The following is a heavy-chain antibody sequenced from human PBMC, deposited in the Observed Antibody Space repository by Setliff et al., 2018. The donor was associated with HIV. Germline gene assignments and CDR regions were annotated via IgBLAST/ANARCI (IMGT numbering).Heavy chain of an antibody. Sequence: GGSLRLSCAASGFTFSSYSMNWVRQAPGKGLEWVSYISSSSSTIYYADSVKGRFTISRDNAKNSLYLQMNSLRAEDTAVYYCARDGDDSSGYYCFDYWGQGTLVTVSS. CDR2: ISSSSSTI. J-gene: IGHJ4*02. CDR3: ARDGDDSSGYYCFDY. V-gene: IGHV3-48*01. CDR1: GFTFSSYS. D-gene: IGHD3-22*01.